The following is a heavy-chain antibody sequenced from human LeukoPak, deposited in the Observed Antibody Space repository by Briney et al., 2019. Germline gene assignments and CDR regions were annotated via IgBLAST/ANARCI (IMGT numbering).Heavy chain of an antibody. CDR1: GGSISSYY. J-gene: IGHJ2*01. CDR3: AREGLELRPHYWYFDL. D-gene: IGHD1-7*01. CDR2: IYTSGST. V-gene: IGHV4-4*07. Sequence: SETLSLTCTVSGGSISSYYWSWIRQPAGKGLEWIGRIYTSGSTNYNPSLKSRVTMPVDTSENQFSLKLSSVTAADTAVYYCAREGLELRPHYWYFDLWGRGTLVTVSS.